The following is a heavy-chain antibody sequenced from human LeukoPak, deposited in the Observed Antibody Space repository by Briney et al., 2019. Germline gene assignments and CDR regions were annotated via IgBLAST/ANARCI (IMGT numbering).Heavy chain of an antibody. V-gene: IGHV4-59*12. J-gene: IGHJ4*02. CDR3: ATSSTFYGHFDY. CDR2: IYYSGST. CDR1: GGSISSYY. D-gene: IGHD2/OR15-2a*01. Sequence: SETLSLTCTVSGGSISSYYWRWIRQPPGKGLGWIGYIYYSGSTKYNPSLKSRVTISVDTSKNQFSLKLISVTAADTAVYYCATSSTFYGHFDYWGQGTLVTVSS.